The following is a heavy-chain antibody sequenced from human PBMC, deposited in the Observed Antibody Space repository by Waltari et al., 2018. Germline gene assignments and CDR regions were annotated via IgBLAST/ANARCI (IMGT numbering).Heavy chain of an antibody. CDR2: ISWNSGSI. Sequence: EVQLVESGGGLVQPGRSLRLSCAAFGFPFDDYAMTWVRQAPGKGLEWVSGISWNSGSIGYADSVKGRFTISRDNAKNSLYLQMNSLRSEDMALYCCAKGGYSSSWYGDYWGQGTLVTVSS. J-gene: IGHJ4*02. D-gene: IGHD6-13*01. CDR3: AKGGYSSSWYGDY. V-gene: IGHV3-9*03. CDR1: GFPFDDYA.